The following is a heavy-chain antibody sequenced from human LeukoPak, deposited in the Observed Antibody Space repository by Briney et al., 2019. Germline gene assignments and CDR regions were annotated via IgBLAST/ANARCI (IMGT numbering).Heavy chain of an antibody. Sequence: GGPVSLSCGASGFTFGNYWLHWVRQAPGKGRVWVSRFNRDGSIPKYADSVKGRFTVSRDNAKNSLYLQMNSLRAEDTAVYYCARDPSDQYYYDSSDGDYWGQGTLVTVSS. J-gene: IGHJ4*02. V-gene: IGHV3-74*01. D-gene: IGHD3-22*01. CDR3: ARDPSDQYYYDSSDGDY. CDR2: FNRDGSIP. CDR1: GFTFGNYW.